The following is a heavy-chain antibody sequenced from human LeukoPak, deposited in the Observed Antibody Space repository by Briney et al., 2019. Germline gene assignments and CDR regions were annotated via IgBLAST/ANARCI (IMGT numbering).Heavy chain of an antibody. V-gene: IGHV3-15*01. D-gene: IGHD4-11*01. CDR1: RFSGFIFSNAW. CDR2: LKSKVNGGAA. CDR3: TTDHDYTKGFDP. J-gene: IGHJ5*02. Sequence: GGSLRLSYAASRFSGFIFSNAWMYWVRQAPGKGLEWVARLKSKVNGGAADYAAPVKDRFTISRDDSKDTVYLQMNSLKTEDTGVYYCTTDHDYTKGFDPWGQGTLVTVSS.